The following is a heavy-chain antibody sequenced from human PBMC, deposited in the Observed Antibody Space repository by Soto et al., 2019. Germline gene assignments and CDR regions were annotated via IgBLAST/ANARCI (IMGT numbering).Heavy chain of an antibody. CDR3: AKEDVWFAKDY. V-gene: IGHV3-30*18. CDR1: GFTFSGYG. J-gene: IGHJ4*02. CDR2: ISHDGSDK. Sequence: PGGSLRLSCAASGFTFSGYGMHWVRQAPGKGLEWLAVISHDGSDKYYADSVRGRFTISRDNSENTLYLQMNSLRPEDTAVYYCAKEDVWFAKDYWGQGTLVTVSS. D-gene: IGHD3-10*01.